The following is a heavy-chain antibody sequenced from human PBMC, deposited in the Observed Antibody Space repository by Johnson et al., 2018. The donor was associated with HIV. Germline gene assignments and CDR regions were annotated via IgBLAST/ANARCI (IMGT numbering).Heavy chain of an antibody. CDR3: ARDRGYWDAFDI. Sequence: VQLVESGGGLVQPGSSLRLSCAASGFTFDDFAMHWVRQAPGKGLEWVSYISSSGGTIYYADSVKGRFSISRDNAKNSLYLQMNSLRAEDTAVYYCARDRGYWDAFDIWGQGTMVTVSS. CDR2: ISSSGGTI. V-gene: IGHV3-48*03. CDR1: GFTFDDFA. D-gene: IGHD3-22*01. J-gene: IGHJ3*02.